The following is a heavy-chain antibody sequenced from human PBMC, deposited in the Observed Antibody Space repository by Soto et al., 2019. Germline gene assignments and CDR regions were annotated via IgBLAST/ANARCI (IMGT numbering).Heavy chain of an antibody. J-gene: IGHJ3*02. CDR3: ARDPDDYGGNSTTFDI. V-gene: IGHV4-59*01. CDR2: VYHSGTT. D-gene: IGHD4-17*01. Sequence: QVQLQESGPGLVKPSATLSLTCTVSGGSIRSYYWSWIRQPPGKRLEWIGYVYHSGTTNYNPSLKSGVTMSGEAPKSQFSLKLTSVTAANTAVHYCARDPDDYGGNSTTFDIWGQGTMVTVCS. CDR1: GGSIRSYY.